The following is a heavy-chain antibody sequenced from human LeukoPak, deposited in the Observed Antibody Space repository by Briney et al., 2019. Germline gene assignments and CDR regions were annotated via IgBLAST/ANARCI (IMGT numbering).Heavy chain of an antibody. CDR2: IYVSGTS. J-gene: IGHJ4*02. D-gene: IGHD5-18*01. CDR3: ARDDVDTPPFDY. CDR1: GASISSYY. V-gene: IGHV4-4*07. Sequence: SETLSLTCTVSGASISSYYWSWIRQPAGKGLEGIGRIYVSGTSVYNPSLKSRVSMSVDTSKNQLSLRLRSVTAADTAVYYCARDDVDTPPFDYLGQGTLVIVSS.